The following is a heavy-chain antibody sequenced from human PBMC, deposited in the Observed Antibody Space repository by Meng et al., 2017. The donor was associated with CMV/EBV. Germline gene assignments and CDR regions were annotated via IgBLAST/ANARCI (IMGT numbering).Heavy chain of an antibody. D-gene: IGHD1-7*01. V-gene: IGHV1-2*07. CDR2: IDSDEGGT. CDR3: ARAAASRVGYNWSYETLYYFDY. Sequence: ASVKVSCKASGGTFTSYYMHWVRQAPGQGLEWLGWIDSDEGGTKYAPKFRGRVTMTRDTSISTAYMELTRLTSDDTAVYYCARAAASRVGYNWSYETLYYFDYWGQGTLVTVSS. J-gene: IGHJ4*02. CDR1: GGTFTSYY.